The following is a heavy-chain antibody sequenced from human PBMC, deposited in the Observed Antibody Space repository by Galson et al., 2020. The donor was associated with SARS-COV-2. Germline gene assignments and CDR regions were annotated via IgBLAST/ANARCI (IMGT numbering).Heavy chain of an antibody. Sequence: GESLKISCRASGYTFTTYWIGWVRQTPGKGLEWMGIIYPADSHVTYSPSFQGQVTISADKSSSTAYLQWNSLKASDTALYFCARPRTITVVQGGIVPDYFDSWGQGALVTVSS. D-gene: IGHD3-10*01. CDR2: IYPADSHV. CDR3: ARPRTITVVQGGIVPDYFDS. J-gene: IGHJ4*02. V-gene: IGHV5-51*01. CDR1: GYTFTTYW.